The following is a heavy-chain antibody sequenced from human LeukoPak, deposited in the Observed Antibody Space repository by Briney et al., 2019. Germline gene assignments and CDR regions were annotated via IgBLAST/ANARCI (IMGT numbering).Heavy chain of an antibody. V-gene: IGHV5-51*01. J-gene: IGHJ4*02. D-gene: IGHD2-2*01. Sequence: GESLKISCKGSGYSFTSYWIGWVRQMPGKGLEWMGIIYPGDSDTRYSPSFQGQVTISADKSIGTAYLQWSSLKASDTAMYYCARRRKYSSTSYYFDYWGQGTLVTVSS. CDR1: GYSFTSYW. CDR2: IYPGDSDT. CDR3: ARRRKYSSTSYYFDY.